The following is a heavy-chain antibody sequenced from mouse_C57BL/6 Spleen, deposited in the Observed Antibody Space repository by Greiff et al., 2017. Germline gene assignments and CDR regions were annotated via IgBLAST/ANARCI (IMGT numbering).Heavy chain of an antibody. CDR1: GYTFTSYW. J-gene: IGHJ3*01. CDR2: IYPGNSDT. Sequence: EVQLQESGTVLARPGASVKMSCKTSGYTFTSYWMHWVKQRPGPGLEWIGAIYPGNSDTSYNQKFKGKAKLTAVTSASTAYMELSSLTNEDSAVYYCTRWDYDEEAPGFAYWGQGTLVTVSA. CDR3: TRWDYDEEAPGFAY. D-gene: IGHD2-4*01. V-gene: IGHV1-5*01.